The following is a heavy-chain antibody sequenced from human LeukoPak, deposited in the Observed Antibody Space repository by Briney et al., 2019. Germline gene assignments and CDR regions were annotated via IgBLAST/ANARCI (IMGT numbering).Heavy chain of an antibody. Sequence: ASVKVSCKASGGSFRNHGITWVRPAPGQRLEWMGGIIPIFGTANYAQKFQGRVTITADESTRTAYMELSSLRSEDTAVYYCASRYCSGGNCFSRDYYYYYMDVWGKGTTVTVSS. CDR1: GGSFRNHG. CDR3: ASRYCSGGNCFSRDYYYYYMDV. J-gene: IGHJ6*03. D-gene: IGHD2-15*01. CDR2: IIPIFGTA. V-gene: IGHV1-69*01.